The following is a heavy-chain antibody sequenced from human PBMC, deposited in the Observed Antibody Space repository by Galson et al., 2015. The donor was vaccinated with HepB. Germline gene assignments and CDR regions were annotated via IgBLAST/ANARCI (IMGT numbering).Heavy chain of an antibody. D-gene: IGHD5-24*01. Sequence: SLRLSCAASGFTFSSYAMNWVRQAPGKGLEWVASISYDESNKYYADSVRGRFTISRDNSKNTLFLQMNSLRVEDTAVYYCARDPYGYNNYFDYWGQGTLVTVSS. V-gene: IGHV3-30*04. CDR2: ISYDESNK. J-gene: IGHJ4*02. CDR3: ARDPYGYNNYFDY. CDR1: GFTFSSYA.